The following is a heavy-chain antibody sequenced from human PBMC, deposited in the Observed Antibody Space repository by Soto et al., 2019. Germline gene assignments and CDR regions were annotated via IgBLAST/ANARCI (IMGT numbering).Heavy chain of an antibody. V-gene: IGHV3-30*18. J-gene: IGHJ6*02. CDR1: GFTFSSYG. CDR2: ISYDGSNK. CDR3: AKVSKLRYFDWLSPYSYYYGMDV. D-gene: IGHD3-9*01. Sequence: PGGSLRLSCAASGFTFSSYGMHWVRQAPGKGLEWVAVISYDGSNKYYADSVKGRFTISRDNSKNTLYLQMNSLRAEDTAVYYCAKVSKLRYFDWLSPYSYYYGMDVWGQGTTVTVSS.